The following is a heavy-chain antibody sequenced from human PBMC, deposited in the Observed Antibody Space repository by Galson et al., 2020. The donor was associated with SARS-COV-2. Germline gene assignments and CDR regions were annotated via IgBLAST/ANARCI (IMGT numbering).Heavy chain of an antibody. CDR2: IYYSRST. J-gene: IGHJ3*02. CDR3: ARLPYYYDSSYAFDI. Sequence: SETLSITCTVSGGSISSSSYYWGWIRQPPGKGLEWIGSIYYSRSTYYNPSPKSRVTISVDTSKNQFSLKLSSVTAADTAVYYCARLPYYYDSSYAFDIWGQGTMVTVSS. D-gene: IGHD3-22*01. CDR1: GGSISSSSYY. V-gene: IGHV4-39*01.